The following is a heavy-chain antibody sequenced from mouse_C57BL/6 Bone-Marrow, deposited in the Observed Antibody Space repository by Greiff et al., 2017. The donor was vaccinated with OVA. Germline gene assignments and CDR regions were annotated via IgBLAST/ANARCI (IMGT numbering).Heavy chain of an antibody. J-gene: IGHJ2*01. CDR3: TTDDYGCY. CDR2: IDPENGDT. D-gene: IGHD2-4*01. CDR1: GFNIKDDY. Sequence: EVQLQESGAELVRPGASVKLSCTASGFNIKDDYMHWVKQRPEQGLEWIGWIDPENGDTEYASQFQGKATITADTSSNTAYLQLSSLTSEDTAVYYCTTDDYGCYWGQGTTLTVSA. V-gene: IGHV14-4*01.